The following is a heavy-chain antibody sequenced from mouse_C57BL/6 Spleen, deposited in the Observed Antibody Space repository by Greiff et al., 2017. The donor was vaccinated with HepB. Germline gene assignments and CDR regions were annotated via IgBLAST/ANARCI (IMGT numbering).Heavy chain of an antibody. CDR2: IHPNSGST. Sequence: QVQLQQSGAELVKPGASVKLSCKASGYTFTSYWMHWVKQRPGQGLEWIGKIHPNSGSTNYNEKFKSKATLTVDKSSSTAYMQLSSLTSEDSAVYYCARSGYDGSCVGYAMDDWGQGTSVTVSS. V-gene: IGHV1-64*01. D-gene: IGHD1-1*02. CDR1: GYTFTSYW. J-gene: IGHJ4*01. CDR3: ARSGYDGSCVGYAMDD.